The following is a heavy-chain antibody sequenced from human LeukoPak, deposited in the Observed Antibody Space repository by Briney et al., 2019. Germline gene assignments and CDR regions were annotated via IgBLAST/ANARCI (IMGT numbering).Heavy chain of an antibody. CDR1: GFSFSSYW. D-gene: IGHD6-13*01. J-gene: IGHJ4*02. CDR3: AKNSAAAGTFPFDY. Sequence: PGGSLRLSCEGSGFSFSSYWMTWVRQLPGKGPEWVANIRQDESERYIADSVKGRFTISRDNAKNSLYLQMNSLRAEDTAVYYCAKNSAAAGTFPFDYWGQGTLVTVSS. V-gene: IGHV3-7*01. CDR2: IRQDESER.